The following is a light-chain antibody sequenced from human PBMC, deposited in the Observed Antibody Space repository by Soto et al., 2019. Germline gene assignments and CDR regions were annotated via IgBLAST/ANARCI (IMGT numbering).Light chain of an antibody. J-gene: IGKJ1*01. V-gene: IGKV3-15*01. Sequence: EIVMTQSPATLSVSPGERATLSCRASQSVSSNLAWYQQKPGQAPRLLIYGASTRATGNPARFSGSGSGTEFTLTISSLQSEDFAVYYCQQYNNWPFPSWTFGQGTKVEIK. CDR2: GAS. CDR1: QSVSSN. CDR3: QQYNNWPFPSWT.